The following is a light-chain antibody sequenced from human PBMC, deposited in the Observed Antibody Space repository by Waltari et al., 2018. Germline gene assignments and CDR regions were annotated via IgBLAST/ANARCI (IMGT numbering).Light chain of an antibody. CDR3: CSYAGILV. J-gene: IGLJ2*01. CDR1: GSDVGDCNS. V-gene: IGLV2-11*01. Sequence: QSALTQPRSVSGSPGQSVTISCAGTGSDVGDCNSVTWYQQHPGKAPKLVIFDVSKRPPGVPDPFSGSKSGPSASLAVAGLQAEDEADYYCCSYAGILVFGGETKLTGL. CDR2: DVS.